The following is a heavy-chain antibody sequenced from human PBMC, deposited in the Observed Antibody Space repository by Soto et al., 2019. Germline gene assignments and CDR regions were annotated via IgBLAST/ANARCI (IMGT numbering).Heavy chain of an antibody. CDR2: ISGSGGST. CDR3: AKDSINTVTYFDY. J-gene: IGHJ4*02. CDR1: GFTFSSYA. V-gene: IGHV3-23*01. Sequence: PGGSVRLSCAASGFTFSSYAMNWVRQAPGKGLEWVSAISGSGGSTYHADSVKGRFTISRDNSKNTLFLQMNSLRAEDTAVYYCAKDSINTVTYFDYWGQGTLVTVSS. D-gene: IGHD4-17*01.